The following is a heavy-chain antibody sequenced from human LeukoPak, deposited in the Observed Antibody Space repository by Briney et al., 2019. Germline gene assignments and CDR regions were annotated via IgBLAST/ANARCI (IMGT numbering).Heavy chain of an antibody. J-gene: IGHJ6*02. CDR1: GFIFNDAW. V-gene: IGHV3-15*07. CDR2: IKSRADGETA. CDR3: IRGAASGSYYGFDV. D-gene: IGHD1-26*01. Sequence: GGSLRLSCTASGFIFNDAWMFWVRQAPGKGLEWVGRIKSRADGETADYAVPVKGRFTISRDDSKNTQYLQMNSLKSEDTAVYYCIRGAASGSYYGFDVWGQGATVTVSS.